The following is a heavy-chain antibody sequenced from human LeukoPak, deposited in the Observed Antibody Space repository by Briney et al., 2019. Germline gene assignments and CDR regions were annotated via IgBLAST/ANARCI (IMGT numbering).Heavy chain of an antibody. V-gene: IGHV4-39*01. D-gene: IGHD3-22*01. CDR3: ARFRNYYDSSGYPYYFDY. J-gene: IGHJ4*02. CDR2: IYYSGST. Sequence: TASETLSLTCTVSGGSISSSSYYWGWIRQPPGKGLEWIGSIYYSGSTYYNPSLKSRATISVDTSKNQFSLKLSSVTAADTAVYYCARFRNYYDSSGYPYYFDYWGQGTLVTVSS. CDR1: GGSISSSSYY.